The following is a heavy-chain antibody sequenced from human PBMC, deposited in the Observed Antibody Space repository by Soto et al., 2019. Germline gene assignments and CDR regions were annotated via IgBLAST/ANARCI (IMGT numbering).Heavy chain of an antibody. CDR2: IKQDGSEK. V-gene: IGHV3-7*01. Sequence: GGSLRLSCAASGFTFSSYWMSWVRQAPGKGLEWVANIKQDGSEKYYVDSVKGRFTISRDNAKNSLYLQMNSLRAEDTAVYYCASIPAANQFYYYYYMDVWGKGTTVTVSS. CDR1: GFTFSSYW. CDR3: ASIPAANQFYYYYYMDV. J-gene: IGHJ6*03. D-gene: IGHD2-2*01.